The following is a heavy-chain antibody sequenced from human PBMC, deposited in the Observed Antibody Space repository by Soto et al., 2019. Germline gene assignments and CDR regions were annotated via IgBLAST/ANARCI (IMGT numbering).Heavy chain of an antibody. D-gene: IGHD6-19*01. V-gene: IGHV1-18*04. CDR3: ESEIAVAGTDDAFDI. CDR2: ISAYNGNT. Sequence: QVQLVQSGAEVKKPGASVKVSCKASGYTFTSYGISWVRQAPGQGLEWMGWISAYNGNTNYAQKLQGRVTMTTDTSTSTAYMELRSLRSDDTAVYYCESEIAVAGTDDAFDIWGQGTMVTVSS. J-gene: IGHJ3*02. CDR1: GYTFTSYG.